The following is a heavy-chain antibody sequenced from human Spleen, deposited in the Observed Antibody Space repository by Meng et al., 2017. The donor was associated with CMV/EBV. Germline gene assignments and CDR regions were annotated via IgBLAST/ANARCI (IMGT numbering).Heavy chain of an antibody. V-gene: IGHV4-39*07. CDR2: IYYRGNT. CDR3: ARGRGDDLWSGFYYYFDN. Sequence: SETLSLTCTVSGDSINTGLYYWGWIRQPPGKGLEWIGNIYYRGNTYYSPSLKSRVTILIDTSKNQFSLKLSSVTAADTAIYYCARGRGDDLWSGFYYYFDNWGQGALVTVSS. CDR1: GDSINTGLYY. J-gene: IGHJ4*02. D-gene: IGHD3-3*01.